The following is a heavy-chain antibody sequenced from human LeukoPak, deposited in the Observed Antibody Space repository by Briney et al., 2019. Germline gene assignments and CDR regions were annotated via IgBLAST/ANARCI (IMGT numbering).Heavy chain of an antibody. D-gene: IGHD3-10*01. CDR3: ARDTYYSGYYYYYMDV. CDR2: IYTSGST. CDR1: GVSISSYY. Sequence: SSETLSLTCTVSGVSISSYYWGWIRQPAGKGLEWIGRIYTSGSTNYNPSLKSRVTMSVDTSKNQFSLKLTSVTAADTAVYYCARDTYYSGYYYYYMDVWGKGTTVTVSS. V-gene: IGHV4-4*07. J-gene: IGHJ6*03.